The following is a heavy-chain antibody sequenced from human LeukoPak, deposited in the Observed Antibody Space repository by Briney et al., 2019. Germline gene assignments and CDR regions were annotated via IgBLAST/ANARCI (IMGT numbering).Heavy chain of an antibody. CDR2: IRYDGSNK. CDR1: GFTFSSYG. D-gene: IGHD6-19*01. J-gene: IGHJ4*02. CDR3: AKPGDSSGWYAGDY. Sequence: GGSLRLSCAASGFTFSSYGMHWVRQAPGKGLEWVAFIRYDGSNKYHADSVKGRFTISRDNSKNTLYLQMNSLRAEDTAVYYCAKPGDSSGWYAGDYWGRGTLVTVSS. V-gene: IGHV3-30*02.